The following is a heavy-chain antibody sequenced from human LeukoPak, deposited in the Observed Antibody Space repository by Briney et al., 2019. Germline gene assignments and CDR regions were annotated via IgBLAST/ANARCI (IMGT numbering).Heavy chain of an antibody. D-gene: IGHD2/OR15-2a*01. J-gene: IGHJ6*02. V-gene: IGHV3-49*04. Sequence: TGGSLRLSCAASGFTFSSHWMNWVRQAPGKGLEWVSFIRRETNGGTTEYAASVKGRFSMSRDDSKSIAYLQMNSLKAEDTAVYFCARDGREYSDYGMGVWGQGTTVIVSS. CDR1: GFTFSSHW. CDR2: IRRETNGGTT. CDR3: ARDGREYSDYGMGV.